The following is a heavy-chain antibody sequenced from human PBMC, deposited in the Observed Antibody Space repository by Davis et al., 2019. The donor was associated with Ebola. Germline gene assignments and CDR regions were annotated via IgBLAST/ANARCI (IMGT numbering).Heavy chain of an antibody. CDR3: ARGRLLEWPPTFYGLDV. V-gene: IGHV3-53*01. Sequence: GESLKISCAASGFIVGSNYMTWVRQAPGKGLEWVSVIYAGGGTYYADSVKGRFTVSRDNSKNTLYLQMNSLRAEDTAVYYCARGRLLEWPPTFYGLDVWGKGTAVTVSS. CDR2: IYAGGGT. D-gene: IGHD3-3*01. J-gene: IGHJ6*04. CDR1: GFIVGSNY.